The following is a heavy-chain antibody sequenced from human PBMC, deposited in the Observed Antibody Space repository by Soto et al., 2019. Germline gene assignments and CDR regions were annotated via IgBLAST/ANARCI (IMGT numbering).Heavy chain of an antibody. CDR3: ARVIVWQLGQGLLVYYYYGMDV. CDR1: GGSISGSYYY. J-gene: IGHJ6*02. D-gene: IGHD6-6*01. Sequence: SETLSLTCAVSGGSISGSYYYWGWLRQSPGKGPEWIGSVFYTGFTSYNPSLESRVSVSVDTSKNQFSLKLSSVTAADTAVYYCARVIVWQLGQGLLVYYYYGMDVWGQGTTVTVSS. V-gene: IGHV4-39*01. CDR2: VFYTGFT.